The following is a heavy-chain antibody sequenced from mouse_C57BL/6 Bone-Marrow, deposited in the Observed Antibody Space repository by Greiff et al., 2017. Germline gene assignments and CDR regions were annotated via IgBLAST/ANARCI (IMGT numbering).Heavy chain of an antibody. J-gene: IGHJ2*01. V-gene: IGHV3-1*01. D-gene: IGHD1-1*01. Sequence: DVMLVESGPGMVKPSQSLSLTCTVTGYSITSGYDWHWIRHFPGNKLEWMGYISYSGSTNYNPSLKSRISITHDTSKNHFFLKLNSVTTEDTATYYCAREGGSSYFDYWGQGTTLTVSS. CDR1: GYSITSGYD. CDR2: ISYSGST. CDR3: AREGGSSYFDY.